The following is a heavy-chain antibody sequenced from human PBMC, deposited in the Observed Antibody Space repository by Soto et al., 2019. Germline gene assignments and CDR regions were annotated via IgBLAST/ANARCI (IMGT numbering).Heavy chain of an antibody. Sequence: PSETLSLTCTASCDPINNYYWSWIRQSPGKGLEWIGHIYYSGSTDYNPSLKSRVTISMDTSKNQFSLNMRSVTDADTALYYCARVRVAVAGMDIWGQGTTVTVSS. D-gene: IGHD6-19*01. CDR2: IYYSGST. J-gene: IGHJ6*02. CDR1: CDPINNYY. CDR3: ARVRVAVAGMDI. V-gene: IGHV4-59*01.